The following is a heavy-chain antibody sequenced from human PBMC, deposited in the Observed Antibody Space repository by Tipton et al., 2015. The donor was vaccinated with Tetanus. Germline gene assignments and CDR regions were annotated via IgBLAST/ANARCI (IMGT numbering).Heavy chain of an antibody. CDR2: IPYSGST. Sequence: TLSLTCTVSGGSVRSGDYQWNWIRQPPGKGLEWLAYIPYSGSTNSNYALKSRITISRDTSKNQISLKLTSVTAADTAVYYCARANYNFPKKGPFDSWGQGTLVIVSS. CDR1: GGSVRSGDYQ. J-gene: IGHJ4*02. D-gene: IGHD3-3*01. V-gene: IGHV4-61*08. CDR3: ARANYNFPKKGPFDS.